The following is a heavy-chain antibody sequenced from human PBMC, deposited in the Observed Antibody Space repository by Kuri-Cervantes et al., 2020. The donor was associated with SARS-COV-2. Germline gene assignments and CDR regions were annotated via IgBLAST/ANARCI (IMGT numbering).Heavy chain of an antibody. CDR2: IYYSGST. D-gene: IGHD3-9*01. Sequence: SETLSLTCTVSGGSISSYYWSWIRQPPGKGLEWIGYIYYSGSTNYNPSLKSRVTISVDTSKNQFSLKLSSVTAADTAVYYCARHTHYDILTGGFDYWGQGTLVTVSS. V-gene: IGHV4-59*08. J-gene: IGHJ4*02. CDR1: GGSISSYY. CDR3: ARHTHYDILTGGFDY.